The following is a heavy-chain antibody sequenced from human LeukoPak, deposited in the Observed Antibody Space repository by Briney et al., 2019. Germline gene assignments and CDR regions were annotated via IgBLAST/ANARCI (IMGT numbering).Heavy chain of an antibody. CDR2: ISSSSSYI. J-gene: IGHJ4*02. V-gene: IGHV3-21*04. Sequence: GGSLRLSCAASGFTISSYSLNWVRQAPGKGLEWVSSISSSSSYIYYADSVKGRFTISRDNAKNSLYLQMNSLRAEDTAVYYCAKGTYGSGTYGSIDYWGQGTLVTVSS. D-gene: IGHD3-10*01. CDR1: GFTISSYS. CDR3: AKGTYGSGTYGSIDY.